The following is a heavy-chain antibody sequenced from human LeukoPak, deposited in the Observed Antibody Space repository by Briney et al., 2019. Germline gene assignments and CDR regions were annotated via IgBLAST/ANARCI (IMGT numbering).Heavy chain of an antibody. D-gene: IGHD6-6*01. Sequence: PSETLSLTRTASGGSISSGSYYWSWIRQPAGKGLEWIGRIYTSGSTNYNPSLKSRVTISVDTSKNQFSLKLSSVTAADTAVYYCATYSSSSGRAYWGQGTLVTVSS. CDR3: ATYSSSSGRAY. CDR1: GGSISSGSYY. V-gene: IGHV4-61*02. J-gene: IGHJ4*02. CDR2: IYTSGST.